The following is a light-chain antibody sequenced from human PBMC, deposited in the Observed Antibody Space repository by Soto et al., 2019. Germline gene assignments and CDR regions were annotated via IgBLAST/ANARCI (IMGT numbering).Light chain of an antibody. CDR2: AAS. J-gene: IGKJ5*01. V-gene: IGKV1-9*01. CDR1: QGLSSD. Sequence: DIQLTQSPSFLSASVGDRVTITCRASQGLSSDLAWYQQKPGKAPKLLIYAASTLQSGVPSRFSGSGSGTEFTLTISSLQPEDCATYYCQQLNSYPITFGQGTRLESK. CDR3: QQLNSYPIT.